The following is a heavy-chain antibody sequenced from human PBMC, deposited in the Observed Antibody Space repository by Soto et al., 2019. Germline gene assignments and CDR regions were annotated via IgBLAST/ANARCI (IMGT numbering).Heavy chain of an antibody. Sequence: GESLKISCKVSGYSFTSYWIGWVRQMPGKGLEWMGIIYPGDSDTRYSPSFQGQVTISADKSISTAYLQWSSLKASDTAMYYCARLSLQVQAASSYDYWGQGTLVTVSS. CDR3: ARLSLQVQAASSYDY. CDR2: IYPGDSDT. V-gene: IGHV5-51*01. D-gene: IGHD2-2*01. J-gene: IGHJ4*02. CDR1: GYSFTSYW.